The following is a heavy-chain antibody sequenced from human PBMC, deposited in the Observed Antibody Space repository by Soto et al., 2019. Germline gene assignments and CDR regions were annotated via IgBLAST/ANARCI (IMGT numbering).Heavy chain of an antibody. Sequence: ASVKVSCKASGYTFTSYGISWVRQAPGQGLEWMGWISAYNGNTNYAQKLQGRVTMTTDTSTSTAYMELRSLRSDDTAVYYCARVLLEVAGRGYFDYWGQGTLVTVSS. V-gene: IGHV1-18*01. J-gene: IGHJ4*02. D-gene: IGHD6-19*01. CDR1: GYTFTSYG. CDR2: ISAYNGNT. CDR3: ARVLLEVAGRGYFDY.